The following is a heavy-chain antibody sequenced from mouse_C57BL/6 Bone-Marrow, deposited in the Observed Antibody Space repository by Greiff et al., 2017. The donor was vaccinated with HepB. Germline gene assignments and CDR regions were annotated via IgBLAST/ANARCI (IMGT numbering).Heavy chain of an antibody. D-gene: IGHD1-1*01. CDR3: ARGLYYGSSSWFAY. CDR1: GYAFSSSW. J-gene: IGHJ3*01. Sequence: QVQLQQSGPELVKPGASVKISCKASGYAFSSSWMNWVKQRPGKGLEWIGRIYPGDGDTNYNGKFKGKATLTADKSSSTAYMQLSSLTSEDSAVYFCARGLYYGSSSWFAYWGQGTLVTVSA. V-gene: IGHV1-82*01. CDR2: IYPGDGDT.